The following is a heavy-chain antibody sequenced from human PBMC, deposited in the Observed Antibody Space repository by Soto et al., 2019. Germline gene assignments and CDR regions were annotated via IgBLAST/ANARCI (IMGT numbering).Heavy chain of an antibody. CDR3: ARVGMIGTILGSWFDP. J-gene: IGHJ5*02. V-gene: IGHV4-4*07. CDR2: IYPNGSP. D-gene: IGHD2-21*01. CDR1: GVSISTYY. Sequence: QVQLQESGPGLVKPSETLSLTCAVSGVSISTYYWTWIRHAAGKGLEWIGRIYPNGSPNYNPSLKSRVTMSVDPSKNHFSLNLRSVTAADTAVYYCARVGMIGTILGSWFDPWGRGTLVTVSS.